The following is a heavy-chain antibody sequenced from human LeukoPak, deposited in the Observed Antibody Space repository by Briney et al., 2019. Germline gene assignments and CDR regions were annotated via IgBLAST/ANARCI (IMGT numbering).Heavy chain of an antibody. CDR1: GFSFSRHW. Sequence: GGSLRLSCGASGFSFSRHWMSWVRQAPGKGLKWVANINQDGSEKYHVDSVNGRFTISRDNAKNSLYLQMNSLRGEDTAVYYCARDQLVYTRGSYYYYFDYWGQGTLVTVSS. CDR3: ARDQLVYTRGSYYYYFDY. V-gene: IGHV3-7*04. D-gene: IGHD1-26*01. J-gene: IGHJ4*02. CDR2: INQDGSEK.